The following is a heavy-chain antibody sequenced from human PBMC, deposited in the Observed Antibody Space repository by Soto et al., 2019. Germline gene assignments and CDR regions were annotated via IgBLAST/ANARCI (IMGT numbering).Heavy chain of an antibody. D-gene: IGHD6-19*01. V-gene: IGHV3-21*01. J-gene: IGHJ4*02. Sequence: GGSLRLSCAASGFTFSSYSMNWVRQAPGKGLEWVSSISSSSSYIYYAASVKGRFTISRDNAKNSLYLQMNSLSAEDTALYCGAGAASGWYFDYWGQGTLVTVSS. CDR2: ISSSSSYI. CDR1: GFTFSSYS. CDR3: AGAASGWYFDY.